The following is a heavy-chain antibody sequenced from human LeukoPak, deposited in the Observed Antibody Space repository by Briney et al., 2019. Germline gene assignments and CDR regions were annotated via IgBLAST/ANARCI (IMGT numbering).Heavy chain of an antibody. V-gene: IGHV3-49*03. CDR3: TRNPHPYCSGVHCPSDS. D-gene: IGHD2-15*01. J-gene: IGHJ4*02. CDR2: IRSKTYSGAT. CDR1: GFTFGDYG. Sequence: PGGSLRLSCTTSGFTFGDYGMSWFRQAPGKGLEWVSFIRSKTYSGATDYAASVRGRFVTSRDDSESIAYLQMNSLKTEDTGVYYCTRNPHPYCSGVHCPSDSWGQGALVTVSS.